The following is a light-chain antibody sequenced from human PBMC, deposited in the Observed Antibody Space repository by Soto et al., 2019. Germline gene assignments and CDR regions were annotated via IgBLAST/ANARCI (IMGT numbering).Light chain of an antibody. CDR2: DAS. CDR1: QGIRND. J-gene: IGKJ5*01. CDR3: QQYDNLPIT. Sequence: DIQMTQSPSSLSASVGDRVTITCRASQGIRNDLGWYQQKPGKAPKRLIYDASTLETGVPSRFSGSGSGTDFTFVISSLQPEDIATYYCQQYDNLPITFCQGTRLEIK. V-gene: IGKV1-33*01.